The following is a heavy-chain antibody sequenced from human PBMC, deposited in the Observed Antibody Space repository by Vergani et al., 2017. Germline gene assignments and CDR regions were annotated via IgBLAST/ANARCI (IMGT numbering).Heavy chain of an antibody. J-gene: IGHJ4*02. CDR2: ISWNSGTI. V-gene: IGHV3-9*01. D-gene: IGHD5-18*01. CDR1: GFTFDDYA. Sequence: EVQLLESGGCLVQPGRSLRLSCTASGFTFDDYAMHWVRQAPGKGLEWVSGISWNSGTIGYGDSVKGRFTISRDNAKNSLYLQMNSLRVEDTALYYCAKGGYSYGSGIHYWGQGTLVTVSS. CDR3: AKGGYSYGSGIHY.